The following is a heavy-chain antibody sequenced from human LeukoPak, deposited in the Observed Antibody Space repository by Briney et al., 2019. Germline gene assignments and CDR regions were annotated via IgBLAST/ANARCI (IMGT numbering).Heavy chain of an antibody. CDR2: IYYSGST. J-gene: IGHJ4*02. CDR3: ARLRRGFGELLFFPYFDY. V-gene: IGHV4-39*01. CDR1: GGSISSSSYY. D-gene: IGHD3-10*01. Sequence: SETLSLTCTVSGGSISSSSYYWGWIRQPPGKGLEWIGSIYYSGSTYYNPSLKSRVTISVDTSKNQFSLKLSSVTAADTAVYYCARLRRGFGELLFFPYFDYWGQGTLVTVYS.